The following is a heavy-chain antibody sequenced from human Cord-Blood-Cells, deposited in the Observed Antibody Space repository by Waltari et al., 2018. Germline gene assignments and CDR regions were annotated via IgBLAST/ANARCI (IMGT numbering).Heavy chain of an antibody. CDR3: TTGPGSNSSSLDY. D-gene: IGHD6-13*01. J-gene: IGHJ4*02. CDR2: IKSKTDGGTT. V-gene: IGHV3-15*01. CDR1: GFTFSNDW. Sequence: EVQLVESGGGLVKPGGSLRLSCAASGFTFSNDWMSWVRKAPGKGLEWVGRIKSKTDGGTTDYAAPVKGRFTISRDDSKNTLYLQMNSLKTEDTAVYYCTTGPGSNSSSLDYWGQGTLVTVSS.